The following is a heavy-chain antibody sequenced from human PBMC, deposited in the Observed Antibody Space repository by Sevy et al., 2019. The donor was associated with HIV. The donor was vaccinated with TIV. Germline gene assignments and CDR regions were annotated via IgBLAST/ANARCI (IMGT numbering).Heavy chain of an antibody. D-gene: IGHD3-3*01. CDR2: ISSSSSTI. Sequence: GGSLRLSCAASGFTFSSYSMNWVRQAPGKGLEWVSYISSSSSTIYYADSVKGRFTISRDNAKNSLYLQMNGLRDEDTAVYYCARDLGYDFWSGYYISKGYGMDVWGQGTTVTVSS. CDR3: ARDLGYDFWSGYYISKGYGMDV. J-gene: IGHJ6*02. CDR1: GFTFSSYS. V-gene: IGHV3-48*02.